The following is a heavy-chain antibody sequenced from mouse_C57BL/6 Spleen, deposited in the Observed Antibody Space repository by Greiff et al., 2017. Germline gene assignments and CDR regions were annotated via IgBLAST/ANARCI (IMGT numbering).Heavy chain of an antibody. CDR1: GFTFSDYY. Sequence: EVHLVESGGGLVQPGGSLKLSCAASGFTFSDYYMYWVRQTPEKRLEWVAYISNGGGSTYYPDTVKGRFTISRDNAKNTLYLQMSRLKSEDTAMYYCARRRSNYPYAMDYWGQGTSVTVSS. D-gene: IGHD2-5*01. V-gene: IGHV5-12*01. CDR2: ISNGGGST. J-gene: IGHJ4*01. CDR3: ARRRSNYPYAMDY.